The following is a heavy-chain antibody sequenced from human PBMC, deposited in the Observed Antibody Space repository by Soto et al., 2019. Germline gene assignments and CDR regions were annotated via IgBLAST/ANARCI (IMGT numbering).Heavy chain of an antibody. CDR1: GFTFSSYA. D-gene: IGHD5-12*01. V-gene: IGHV3-30*04. CDR3: AGDAHPGDGYNYSDY. Sequence: GGSMRLSGAASGFTFSSYARHRVRQAPGKLLESVAAISCLGSNKDYADSGKGRFTISRDNSKNTLYMQMNSLRAEDTDVYYCAGDAHPGDGYNYSDYWGQGTLVTVSS. CDR2: ISCLGSNK. J-gene: IGHJ4*02.